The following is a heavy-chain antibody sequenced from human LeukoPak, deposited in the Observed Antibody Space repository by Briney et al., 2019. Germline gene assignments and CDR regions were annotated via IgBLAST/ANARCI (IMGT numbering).Heavy chain of an antibody. CDR3: AKGDFDL. J-gene: IGHJ2*01. V-gene: IGHV3-9*01. CDR2: ISWNSGSI. CDR1: GFTFDDYA. Sequence: GGSLRLSCAASGFTFDDYAMHWVRQAPGKGLEWVSGISWNSGSIGYADSVKGRFTISRDNAMNSLYLQMNSLRAEDTALYYCAKGDFDLWGRGTLVTVSS.